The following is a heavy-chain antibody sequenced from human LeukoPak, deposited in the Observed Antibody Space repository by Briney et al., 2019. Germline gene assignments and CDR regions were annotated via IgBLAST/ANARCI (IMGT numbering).Heavy chain of an antibody. CDR2: INEDGSIT. V-gene: IGHV3-74*01. CDR1: GFTFRTYW. J-gene: IGHJ4*02. CDR3: AKGSRSIAVDNLCDY. D-gene: IGHD6-19*01. Sequence: GGSLRLSCAVSGFTFRTYWMHWVRQVPGEGLVWVSRINEDGSITNYADSVKGRFIISRDNSKNTLYLQMNSLRAEDTAVYYCAKGSRSIAVDNLCDYWGQGSLVTVSS.